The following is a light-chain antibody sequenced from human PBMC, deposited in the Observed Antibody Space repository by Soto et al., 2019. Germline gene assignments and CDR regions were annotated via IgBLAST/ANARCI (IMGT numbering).Light chain of an antibody. CDR1: SSDVGTYNL. CDR3: CSYAGSSTYV. V-gene: IGLV2-23*02. CDR2: EVS. J-gene: IGLJ1*01. Sequence: SALTQPASVSGSPGQSITISCTGTSSDVGTYNLVSWYQQHPSKAPQLMLFEVSKRPSGFSNRFSGSKSGNTASLTISGLQAEDEADYYCCSYAGSSTYVFGTGTKVTVL.